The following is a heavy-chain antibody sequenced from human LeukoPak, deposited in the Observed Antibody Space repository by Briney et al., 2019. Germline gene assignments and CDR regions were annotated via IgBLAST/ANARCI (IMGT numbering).Heavy chain of an antibody. J-gene: IGHJ4*02. Sequence: GGSLRLSCAASGFTFSNAWMSWVRQAPGKGLEWVGRIKSKTDGGTTDYAAPVKGRFTISRDDSKNTLYLQMNSLKTEDTAVYYCTTDTRYQTGFDYWGQGTLVTVSS. CDR2: IKSKTDGGTT. CDR3: TTDTRYQTGFDY. CDR1: GFTFSNAW. D-gene: IGHD2-2*01. V-gene: IGHV3-15*01.